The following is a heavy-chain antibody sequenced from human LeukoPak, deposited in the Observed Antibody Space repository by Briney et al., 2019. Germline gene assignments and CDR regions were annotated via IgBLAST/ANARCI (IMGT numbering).Heavy chain of an antibody. D-gene: IGHD5-18*01. V-gene: IGHV3-21*01. J-gene: IGHJ1*01. CDR1: GFTFSSYS. CDR2: ISSRSSYV. CDR3: ARAGYSMDTEYFQH. Sequence: GGSLRVSCAASGFTFSSYSMNWVRQAPGKGLEWVSSISSRSSYVYYADSVKGRFTISRDNAKSPLYLQMNSLRAEDTAVYYCARAGYSMDTEYFQHWGQGTLVTVSS.